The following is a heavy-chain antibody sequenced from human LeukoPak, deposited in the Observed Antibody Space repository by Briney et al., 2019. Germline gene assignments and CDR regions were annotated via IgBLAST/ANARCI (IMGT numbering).Heavy chain of an antibody. J-gene: IGHJ1*01. D-gene: IGHD6-13*01. CDR3: APLGPLSSSMPVT. CDR1: GFTFSSYG. V-gene: IGHV3-23*01. CDR2: ISGSGGST. Sequence: SGGSLRLSCAASGFTFSSYGMSWVRQAPGKGLEWVSAISGSGGSTYYADPVKGRFTISRDNSKNTLYLQMNSLRAEDTAVYYCAPLGPLSSSMPVTWGQGTLVTVSS.